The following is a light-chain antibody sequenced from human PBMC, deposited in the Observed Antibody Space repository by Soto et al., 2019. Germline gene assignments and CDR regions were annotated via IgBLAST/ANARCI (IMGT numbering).Light chain of an antibody. CDR1: RSVSSSY. CDR3: QQYGSSFPWT. Sequence: EIVLTQAPGTRSLSPGERATLSCRASRSVSSSYLAWYQQKPGQAPRLLIYGASTRATGVPDRFSGSGSGTDFTLTISRLEPEGSAMYYCQQYGSSFPWTFGQGTKVEIK. CDR2: GAS. V-gene: IGKV3-20*01. J-gene: IGKJ1*01.